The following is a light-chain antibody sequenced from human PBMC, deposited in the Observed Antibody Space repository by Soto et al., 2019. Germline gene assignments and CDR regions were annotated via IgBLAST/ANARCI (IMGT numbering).Light chain of an antibody. J-gene: IGKJ1*01. Sequence: IQMLQSPSTLSGSVGGRVTIYCRASQTISSWLAWYQQKPGKAPKLLIYKASSLESGVPSRFSGSGSGTEFTLTISSLQPDDFATYYCQQYNSYSWTFGQGTKVDIK. V-gene: IGKV1-5*03. CDR2: KAS. CDR3: QQYNSYSWT. CDR1: QTISSW.